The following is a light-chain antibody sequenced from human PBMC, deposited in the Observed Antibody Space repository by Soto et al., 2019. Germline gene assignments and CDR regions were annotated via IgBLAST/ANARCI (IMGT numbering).Light chain of an antibody. V-gene: IGLV4-69*01. CDR1: SGHSSYA. J-gene: IGLJ3*02. Sequence: QLVLTQSPSASASLGASVKLTCTLSSGHSSYAIAWHQQQPEKGPRYLMKLRSDGSHTKGDGIPDRFSGSSSGAERYLTISGLQSEDEADYYCQTWGTGIWVFGGGTKLTVL. CDR3: QTWGTGIWV. CDR2: LRSDGSH.